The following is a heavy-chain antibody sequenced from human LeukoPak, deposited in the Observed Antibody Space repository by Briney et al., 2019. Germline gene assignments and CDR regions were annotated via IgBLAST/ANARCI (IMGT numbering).Heavy chain of an antibody. CDR1: GFTFSTYD. D-gene: IGHD5-12*01. CDR2: ISGSGGST. Sequence: PGGSLRLSCAASGFTFSTYDMNWVRRTPGKGLEWVSAISGSGGSTYYADSVKGRFTISRDSSRNTLYLQMNSLRAEDTAVYYCVKSVNAVATGPGDYWGQGTLVTVSS. J-gene: IGHJ4*02. V-gene: IGHV3-23*01. CDR3: VKSVNAVATGPGDY.